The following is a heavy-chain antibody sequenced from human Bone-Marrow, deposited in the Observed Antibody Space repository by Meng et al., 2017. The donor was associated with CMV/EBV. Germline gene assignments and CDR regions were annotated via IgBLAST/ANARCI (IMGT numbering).Heavy chain of an antibody. J-gene: IGHJ6*02. CDR3: ARDAQLGGWGDHYYYYGMDV. V-gene: IGHV1-18*01. CDR1: GGTFSSYT. D-gene: IGHD2-2*01. CDR2: ISAYNGNT. Sequence: ASVKVSCKASGGTFSSYTISWVRQAPGQGLEWMGRISAYNGNTNYAQKLQGRVTMTTDTSTSTAYMELRSLRSDDTAVYYCARDAQLGGWGDHYYYYGMDVWGQGTTVTVSS.